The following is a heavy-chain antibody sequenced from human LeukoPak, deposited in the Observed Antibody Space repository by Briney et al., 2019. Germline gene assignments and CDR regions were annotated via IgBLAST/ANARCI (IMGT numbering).Heavy chain of an antibody. CDR1: GFTFSSYS. J-gene: IGHJ4*02. CDR3: ASGSYYDSEGDH. D-gene: IGHD1-26*01. CDR2: ISSSSSYI. V-gene: IGHV3-21*01. Sequence: GGSLRLSCAASGFTFSSYSMNWVRQAPGKGLEWVSSISSSSSYIYYADSVKGRFIISRDNAKNSLYLQMNSLRAEDTAVYYCASGSYYDSEGDHWGQGTLVTVSS.